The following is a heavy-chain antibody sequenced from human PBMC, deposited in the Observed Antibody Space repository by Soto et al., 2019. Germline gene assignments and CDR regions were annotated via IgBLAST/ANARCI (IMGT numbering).Heavy chain of an antibody. CDR3: ASGITIFGVVTSYYFDY. V-gene: IGHV1-69*13. CDR1: GCTVSSYA. Sequence: SVKVSGKASGCTVSSYAISCVRQAPGQGLEWMGGIIPIFGTANYAQKFQGRVTITADESTSTAYMELSSLRSEDTAVYYCASGITIFGVVTSYYFDYWGQGTLVTVSS. D-gene: IGHD3-3*01. CDR2: IIPIFGTA. J-gene: IGHJ4*02.